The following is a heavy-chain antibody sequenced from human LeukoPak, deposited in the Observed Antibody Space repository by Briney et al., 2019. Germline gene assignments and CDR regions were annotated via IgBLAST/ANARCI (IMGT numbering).Heavy chain of an antibody. Sequence: GGSLRLSCAASGFTFSDYIMNWVRQAPGKGLEWISYIGIDSGNANYADSVKGRFTISGDKAKNSLYLQMNSLRVEDTAVYYCARDYKYAFDNWGQGTLVTVSS. V-gene: IGHV3-48*01. CDR2: IGIDSGNA. D-gene: IGHD5-24*01. J-gene: IGHJ4*02. CDR1: GFTFSDYI. CDR3: ARDYKYAFDN.